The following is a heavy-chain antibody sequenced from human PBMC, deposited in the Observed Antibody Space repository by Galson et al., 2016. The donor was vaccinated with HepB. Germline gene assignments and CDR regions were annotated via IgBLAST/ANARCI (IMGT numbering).Heavy chain of an antibody. CDR3: AKTIAMHGTGWREVDS. CDR2: TSYDGLNR. J-gene: IGHJ4*02. V-gene: IGHV3-30*18. Sequence: SLRLSCAASGFTFNIYGMHWVRQAPGKGLEWLAVTSYDGLNRYYADSVKGRFTISKDNSKNTLYLPMDSLRVDDTAVYYCAKTIAMHGTGWREVDSWGQGTLVTVSS. CDR1: GFTFNIYG. D-gene: IGHD4/OR15-4a*01.